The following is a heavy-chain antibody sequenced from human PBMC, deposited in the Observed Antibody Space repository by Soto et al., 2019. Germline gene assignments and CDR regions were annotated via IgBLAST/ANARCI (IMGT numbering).Heavy chain of an antibody. Sequence: QVQLQESGPGLVKTSETLSLTCTFSGVSITPYYWTWIPPPAGKGLEWICHLYSSGRATDNPSLKSPFTMSVFRDHYSLPLKSLTAADTSVYYCATHFDVNTALHNYYSDLWRRGTLVTVS. D-gene: IGHD5-18*01. CDR2: LYSSGRA. J-gene: IGHJ2*01. CDR3: ATHFDVNTALHNYYSDL. V-gene: IGHV4-4*07. CDR1: GVSITPYY.